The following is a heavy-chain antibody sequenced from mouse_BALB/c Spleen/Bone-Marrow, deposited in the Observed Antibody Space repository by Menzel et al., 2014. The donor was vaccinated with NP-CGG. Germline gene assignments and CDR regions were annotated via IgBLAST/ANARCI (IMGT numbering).Heavy chain of an antibody. Sequence: DLVKPGASVKLSCKASGYTFTSYWINWIKQRPGQGLEWIGRIXPGSGSTYYNEMFKGKATLTVDTSSSTAYIQLSSLSSEDSAVYFCARSRDGYFDVWGAGTTVTVSS. CDR2: IXPGSGST. CDR1: GYTFTSYW. V-gene: IGHV1S41*01. J-gene: IGHJ1*01. CDR3: ARSRDGYFDV.